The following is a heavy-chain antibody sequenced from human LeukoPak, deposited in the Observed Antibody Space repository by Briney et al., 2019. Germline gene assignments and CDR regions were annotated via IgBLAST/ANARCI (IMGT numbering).Heavy chain of an antibody. CDR2: IYTSGST. Sequence: SETLSLTCTVSGGSLSSYYWSWIRQPPGKGLEWIGYIYTSGSTNYNPSLKSRVTISVDTSKNQFSLKLSSVTAADTAVYYCARLWTTGWFDPWGQGTLVTVSS. CDR3: ARLWTTGWFDP. J-gene: IGHJ5*02. V-gene: IGHV4-4*09. D-gene: IGHD3/OR15-3a*01. CDR1: GGSLSSYY.